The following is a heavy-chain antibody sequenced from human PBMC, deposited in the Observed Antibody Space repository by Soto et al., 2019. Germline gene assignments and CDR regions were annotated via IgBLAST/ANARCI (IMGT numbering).Heavy chain of an antibody. Sequence: GESLKISCKGSGYSFTSYWISWVRQMPGKGLEWMGRIDPSDSYTNYSPSFQGHVTTSADKSISTAYLQWSSLKASDTAMYYCASSPRGYCSSTSCRELGNYYGMDVWGQGTTV. J-gene: IGHJ6*02. V-gene: IGHV5-10-1*01. D-gene: IGHD2-2*01. CDR1: GYSFTSYW. CDR3: ASSPRGYCSSTSCRELGNYYGMDV. CDR2: IDPSDSYT.